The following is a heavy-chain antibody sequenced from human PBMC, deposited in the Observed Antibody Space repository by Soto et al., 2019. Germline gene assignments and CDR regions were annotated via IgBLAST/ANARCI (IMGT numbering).Heavy chain of an antibody. V-gene: IGHV3-30-3*01. CDR3: ARVAVRGYCSSTSCYDAFDI. J-gene: IGHJ3*02. CDR1: GCTFSSYA. CDR2: ISYDGSNK. D-gene: IGHD2-2*01. Sequence: GGALRLSCAASGCTFSSYAMHGGRQAPGKGLEGVAVISYDGSNKYYADSVKGRFTISRDNSKNTLYLQMNSLRAEDTAVYYCARVAVRGYCSSTSCYDAFDIWGQGTMVTVS.